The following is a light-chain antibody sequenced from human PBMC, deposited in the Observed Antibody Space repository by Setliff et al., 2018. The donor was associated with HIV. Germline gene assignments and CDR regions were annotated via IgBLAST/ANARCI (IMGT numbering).Light chain of an antibody. Sequence: QSALTQPPSASGSPGQSVTISCTGTSSYIGRYNYISWYQQHPGKAPKLMIYEVNKRPSGVPDRFSGSKSGNMASLTVSGLQAEDEANYYCTSYTGSNSFALYVFGSGTKVTV. CDR3: TSYTGSNSFALYV. CDR1: SSYIGRYNY. V-gene: IGLV2-8*01. CDR2: EVN. J-gene: IGLJ1*01.